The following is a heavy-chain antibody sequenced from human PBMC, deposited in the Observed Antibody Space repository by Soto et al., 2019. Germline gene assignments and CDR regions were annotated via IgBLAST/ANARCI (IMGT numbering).Heavy chain of an antibody. CDR1: GFTFSSYA. CDR3: TTAGFRLVVVAAEFDY. Sequence: GGSLRLSCAASGFTFSSYAMHWVRQAPGKGLEWVALISYDGSNKYYADSVKGRFTISRDNSKNTLYLQMNSLKTEDTAVYYCTTAGFRLVVVAAEFDYWGQGTLVTVSS. CDR2: ISYDGSNK. V-gene: IGHV3-30-3*01. D-gene: IGHD2-15*01. J-gene: IGHJ4*02.